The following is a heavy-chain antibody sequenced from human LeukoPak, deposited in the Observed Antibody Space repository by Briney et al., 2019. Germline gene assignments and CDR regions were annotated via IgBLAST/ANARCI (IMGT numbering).Heavy chain of an antibody. CDR1: VFTFSSYW. V-gene: IGHV3-74*01. CDR2: IDSDGRST. J-gene: IGHJ2*01. Sequence: GGSLRLSCAASVFTFSSYWMHWVRQAPGKGLVWVSRIDSDGRSTSYADSVKGRFTISRDNAKKTLYLQINSLRAEDTAVYYCARAIAAAGSWYFDLWGRGTLVTVSS. D-gene: IGHD6-13*01. CDR3: ARAIAAAGSWYFDL.